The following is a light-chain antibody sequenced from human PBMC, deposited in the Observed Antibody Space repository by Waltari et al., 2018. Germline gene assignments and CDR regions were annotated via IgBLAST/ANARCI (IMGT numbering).Light chain of an antibody. CDR2: EDS. CDR1: ILAKKY. CDR3: FSAADNNWV. Sequence: SYELTQPSSVSVSPGQTAKILCSGDILAKKYARWFQQKPGQAPLLLIYEDSERPSEIPGRFSGSSSGTTVTFTITGAHVDDEADYYCFSAADNNWVFGGGTKLTVL. V-gene: IGLV3-27*01. J-gene: IGLJ3*02.